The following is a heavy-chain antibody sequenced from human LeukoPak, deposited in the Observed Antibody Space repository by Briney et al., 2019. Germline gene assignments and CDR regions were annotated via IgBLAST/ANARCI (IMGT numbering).Heavy chain of an antibody. V-gene: IGHV4-39*01. Sequence: SETLSLTCTVSGDSISSSSYYWGWIRRPPGKGLEWIASIYSSVTYYNPSLKGRVTISVDTSKNQFSLNLSSVTAADTAVYYCASRPFLWGFAYWGQGTLVTVSS. J-gene: IGHJ4*02. CDR2: IYSSVT. CDR3: ASRPFLWGFAY. CDR1: GDSISSSSYY. D-gene: IGHD3-16*01.